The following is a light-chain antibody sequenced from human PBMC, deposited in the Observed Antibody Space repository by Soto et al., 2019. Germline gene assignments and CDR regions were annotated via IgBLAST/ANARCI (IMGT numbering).Light chain of an antibody. J-gene: IGKJ1*01. V-gene: IGKV3-15*01. CDR1: QSVSSN. CDR3: QQYNNWPPTWT. CDR2: GSS. Sequence: IVMTQSPATLSVSPLERATLSCRASQSVSSNLAWYQQKPGQAPRLLIYGSSTRATGIPARFSGSGSGAEFTLTISSLQSEDFAVYYCQQYNNWPPTWTFGQGTKVDIK.